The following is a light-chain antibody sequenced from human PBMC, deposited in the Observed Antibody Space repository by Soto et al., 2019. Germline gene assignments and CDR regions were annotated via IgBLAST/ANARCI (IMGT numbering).Light chain of an antibody. CDR2: DVS. CDR3: QQYGRSPT. V-gene: IGKV3-20*01. J-gene: IGKJ1*01. CDR1: QSVSSNY. Sequence: EIVLTQSPGTLSLSPGERATLSCRSSQSVSSNYLAWYQQKPDQAPRLVIYDVSGRATGIPDRFSGSGSGTDFTLIISRLEPEDFAVYYCQQYGRSPTFGQGTKVEIK.